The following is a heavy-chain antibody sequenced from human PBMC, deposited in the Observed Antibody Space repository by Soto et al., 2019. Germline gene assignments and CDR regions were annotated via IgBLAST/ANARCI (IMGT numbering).Heavy chain of an antibody. CDR2: INHSGST. J-gene: IGHJ5*02. CDR1: GGSFSGYY. D-gene: IGHD3-10*01. CDR3: ARGPNYPDP. Sequence: SETLSLTCAVYGGSFSGYYWSWIRQPPGKGLEWIGEINHSGSTNYNPSLKSRVTISVDTSKNQFSLKLSSVTAADTAVYYCARGPNYPDPWGQGTLFTV. V-gene: IGHV4-34*01.